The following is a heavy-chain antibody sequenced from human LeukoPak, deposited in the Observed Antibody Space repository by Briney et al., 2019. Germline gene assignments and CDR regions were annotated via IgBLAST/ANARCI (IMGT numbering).Heavy chain of an antibody. D-gene: IGHD4-17*01. CDR2: IYYSGST. CDR1: GGSISSYY. V-gene: IGHV4-59*01. Sequence: PSETLSLTCTVSGGSISSYYWSWIRQPPGKGLEWIGYIYYSGSTNCNPSLKSRVTISVDTSKKQFSLKLSSVTAADTAVYYCARGPTVTYYYYGMDVWGQGTTVTVSS. J-gene: IGHJ6*02. CDR3: ARGPTVTYYYYGMDV.